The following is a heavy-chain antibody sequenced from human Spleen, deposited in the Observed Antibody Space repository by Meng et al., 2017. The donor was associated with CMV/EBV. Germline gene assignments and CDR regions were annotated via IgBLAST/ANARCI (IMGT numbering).Heavy chain of an antibody. CDR3: ARYATQFNWNYVNPTY. CDR1: GFTFSDYA. Sequence: GESLKISCAASGFTFSDYAMNWVRQAPGKGLEWVSSISSSSSYIFYADSVKGRFTISRDNAKNSVFLQMTSLRAEDAAVYYCARYATQFNWNYVNPTYWGQGTLVTVSS. J-gene: IGHJ1*01. D-gene: IGHD1-7*01. CDR2: ISSSSSYI. V-gene: IGHV3-21*01.